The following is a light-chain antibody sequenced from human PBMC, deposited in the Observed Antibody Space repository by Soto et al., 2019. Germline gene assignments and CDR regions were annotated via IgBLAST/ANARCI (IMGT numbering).Light chain of an antibody. CDR2: MAP. Sequence: DIVMPPSPLSLPVTPGDPASISCRSSQSLLHRNGNNYLDWYLQKPGQSPHPLIYMAPKRASVVHDRFRGSGSGTDFTLKISSVEADDVGISYGKHALQPPVTFGGGTRVEIK. CDR1: QSLLHRNGNNY. CDR3: KHALQPPVT. V-gene: IGKV2-28*01. J-gene: IGKJ4*01.